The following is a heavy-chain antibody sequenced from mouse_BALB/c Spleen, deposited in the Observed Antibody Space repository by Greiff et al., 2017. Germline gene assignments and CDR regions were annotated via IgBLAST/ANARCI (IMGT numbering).Heavy chain of an antibody. V-gene: IGHV3-2*02. Sequence: EVMLVESGPGLVKPSQSLSLTCTVTGYSITSDYAWNWIRQFPGNKLEWMGYISYSGSTSYNPSLKSRISITRDTSKNQFFLQLNSVTTEDTATYYCARGYGNYGYAMDYWGQGTSVTVSS. CDR3: ARGYGNYGYAMDY. D-gene: IGHD2-1*01. CDR2: ISYSGST. CDR1: GYSITSDYA. J-gene: IGHJ4*01.